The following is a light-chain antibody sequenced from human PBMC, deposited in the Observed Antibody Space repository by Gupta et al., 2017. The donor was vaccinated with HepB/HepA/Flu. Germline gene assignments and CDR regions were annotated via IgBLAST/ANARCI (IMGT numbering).Light chain of an antibody. V-gene: IGKV2-28*01. Sequence: DIVMTQSPLSLPVTPGEPASISCRSSQSLLHSNGYNYLDWYLQKPEQSPQLLIYLGSNRASGVPDRFSGSGSGTDFTLKISRVEAEDVGVYYCRQSLQTPYTFGQGTKLEIK. J-gene: IGKJ2*01. CDR2: LGS. CDR1: QSLLHSNGYNY. CDR3: RQSLQTPYT.